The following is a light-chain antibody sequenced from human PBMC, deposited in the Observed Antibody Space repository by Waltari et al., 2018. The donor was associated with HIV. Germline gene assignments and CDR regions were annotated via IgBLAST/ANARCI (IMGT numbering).Light chain of an antibody. CDR2: RNN. V-gene: IGLV1-47*01. Sequence: QSVLTQPPSASGTPGQSVTLSCSGTSSSIGTHSVYWYQQFPGTAPKLLIYRNNKRPSGVPDRFSGSKSGTSASLAISGLRSDDEADYYCAAWDDTLTVVFGGGTKLTVL. CDR1: SSSIGTHS. CDR3: AAWDDTLTVV. J-gene: IGLJ2*01.